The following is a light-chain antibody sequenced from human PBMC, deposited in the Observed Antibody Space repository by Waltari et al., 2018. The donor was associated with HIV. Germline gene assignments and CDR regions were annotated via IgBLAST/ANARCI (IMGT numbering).Light chain of an antibody. CDR1: QDISGS. J-gene: IGKJ4*01. CDR2: PAS. V-gene: IGKV1-16*02. CDR3: QQYKSYPFT. Sequence: DLQMTQSPSSLPASVGHRVTITCRASQDISGSLTWFQQKPGKAPKPLIYPASTLQSGVPAKFSGSASGTDFTLTISSLQPDDFATYYCQQYKSYPFTFGGGTKVEI.